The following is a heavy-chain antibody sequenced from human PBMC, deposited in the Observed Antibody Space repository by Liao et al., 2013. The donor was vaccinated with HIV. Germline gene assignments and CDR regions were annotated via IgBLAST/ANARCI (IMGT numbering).Heavy chain of an antibody. CDR1: GGSISRGSYY. J-gene: IGHJ6*03. V-gene: IGHV4-61*02. CDR3: ARDRAYSGYDGYYYYMDV. CDR2: IYTSGST. Sequence: QVQLQESGPGLVKPSQTLSLTCTVSGGSISRGSYYWSWLRQPAGKGLEWIGRIYTSGSTNYNPSLKSRVTISVDTSKNQFSLKLSSVTAADTAVYYCARDRAYSGYDGYYYYMDVVGRNGPTVTVSS. D-gene: IGHD5-12*01.